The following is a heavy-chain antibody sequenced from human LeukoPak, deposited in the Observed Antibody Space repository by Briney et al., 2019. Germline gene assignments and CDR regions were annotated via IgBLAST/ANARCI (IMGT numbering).Heavy chain of an antibody. D-gene: IGHD3-10*01. CDR3: ASGYGSGSYTAPLVDY. J-gene: IGHJ4*02. Sequence: GASVKVSCKTSGYTFTGYYMHWVRQAPGQGLEWMGWINPNSGGTNYAQKFQGRVTMTRDTSISTAYMELSRLRSDDTAVYYCASGYGSGSYTAPLVDYWGQGTLVTVSS. V-gene: IGHV1-2*02. CDR1: GYTFTGYY. CDR2: INPNSGGT.